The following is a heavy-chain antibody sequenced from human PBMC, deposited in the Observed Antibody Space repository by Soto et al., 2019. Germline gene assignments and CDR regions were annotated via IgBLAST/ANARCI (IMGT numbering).Heavy chain of an antibody. Sequence: EVQLVESGGGLVQPGGSLRLSCAASGFTFSSYWMSWVRQAPGKGLEWVANIKQDGSEKYYVDSVKGRFTISRDNAKNSLYLQMNSLRAEDTAVYYCARDRDEIAAAGTAFDYWGQGTLVTVSS. D-gene: IGHD6-13*01. V-gene: IGHV3-7*01. CDR2: IKQDGSEK. CDR3: ARDRDEIAAAGTAFDY. CDR1: GFTFSSYW. J-gene: IGHJ4*02.